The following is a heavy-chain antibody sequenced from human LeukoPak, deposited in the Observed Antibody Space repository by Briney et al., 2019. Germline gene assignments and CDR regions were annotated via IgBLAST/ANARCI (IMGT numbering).Heavy chain of an antibody. CDR2: IIPIFGTA. J-gene: IGHJ6*02. D-gene: IGHD6-6*01. V-gene: IGHV1-69*13. Sequence: SVKVSCKASGGTFSSYAISWVRQAPGRGLEWMGGIIPIFGTANYAQKFQGRVTITADESTSTAYMELSSLRSEDTAVYYCARGLIAARPYAYYYYGMDVWGQGTTVTVSS. CDR1: GGTFSSYA. CDR3: ARGLIAARPYAYYYYGMDV.